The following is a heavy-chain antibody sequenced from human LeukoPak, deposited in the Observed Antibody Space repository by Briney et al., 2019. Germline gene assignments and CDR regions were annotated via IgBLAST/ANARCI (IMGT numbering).Heavy chain of an antibody. D-gene: IGHD3-10*01. J-gene: IGHJ4*02. V-gene: IGHV3-66*01. CDR2: IYSGGST. CDR1: GFTVSSNY. CDR3: AREYRGEDYFAY. Sequence: PGGSLSLSCAVSGFTVSSNYMSWVRQAPGKGLEWVSVIYSGGSTYYADSAKGRFTISRDNSKNTLYLPMNTLRAEDTAVYYGAREYRGEDYFAYWGQGTLVTVSS.